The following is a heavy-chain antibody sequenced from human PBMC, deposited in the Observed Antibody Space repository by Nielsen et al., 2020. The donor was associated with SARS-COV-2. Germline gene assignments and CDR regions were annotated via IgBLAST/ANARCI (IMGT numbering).Heavy chain of an antibody. D-gene: IGHD3-10*01. V-gene: IGHV4-59*13. CDR2: IYYSGST. CDR1: GGSISSYY. CDR3: ASLTHFRGRIGYYGMDV. Sequence: SETLSLTCTVSGGSISSYYWSWIRQPPGKGLEWIGYIYYSGSTNYNPSLKSRVTISVDTSKNQFSLKLSSVTAADTAVYYCASLTHFRGRIGYYGMDVWGQGTTVTVSS. J-gene: IGHJ6*02.